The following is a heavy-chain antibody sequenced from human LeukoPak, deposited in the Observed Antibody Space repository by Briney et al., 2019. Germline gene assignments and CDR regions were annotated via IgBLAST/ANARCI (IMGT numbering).Heavy chain of an antibody. J-gene: IGHJ4*02. V-gene: IGHV4-39*07. D-gene: IGHD2-2*01. CDR1: GGSISSSSYY. CDR2: IYYSGST. CDR3: ASLSIVVVPAAMGDY. Sequence: SETLSLTCTVSGGSISSSSYYWGWIRQPPGKGLEWIESIYYSGSTYYNPSLKSRVTISVDTSKNQFSLKLSSVTAADTAVYYCASLSIVVVPAAMGDYWGQGTLVTVSS.